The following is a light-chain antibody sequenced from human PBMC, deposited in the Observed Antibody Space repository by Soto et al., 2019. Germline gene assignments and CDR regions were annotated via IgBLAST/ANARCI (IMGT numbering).Light chain of an antibody. CDR2: AVS. CDR3: YSYTASDIWV. J-gene: IGLJ3*02. V-gene: IGLV2-11*01. Sequence: QSALTQPRSVSGSPGQSVTISCTGTDSDVSGYNFVSWYQQLPGKAPKLIISAVSRRPSGVPDRFSGSKSGNTASLTISGLQADDEADYFCYSYTASDIWVFGGGTKVTVL. CDR1: DSDVSGYNF.